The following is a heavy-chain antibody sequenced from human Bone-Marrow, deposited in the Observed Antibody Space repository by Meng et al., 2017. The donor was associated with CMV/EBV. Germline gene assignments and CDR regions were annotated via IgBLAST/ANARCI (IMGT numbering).Heavy chain of an antibody. CDR2: IIPILGIA. CDR1: GGTFSSYT. CDR3: ARELGAAAGWFDP. Sequence: SVKVSCKASGGTFSSYTISWVRQDPGQGLEWMGRIIPILGIANYAQKFQGRVTITADKSTSTAYMELSSLRSEDTAVYYCARELGAAAGWFDPWGQGTLVTVSS. J-gene: IGHJ5*02. D-gene: IGHD6-13*01. V-gene: IGHV1-69*04.